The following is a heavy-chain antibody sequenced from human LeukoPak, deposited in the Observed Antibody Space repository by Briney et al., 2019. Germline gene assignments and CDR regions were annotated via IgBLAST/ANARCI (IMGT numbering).Heavy chain of an antibody. CDR3: ARGPGGWYSDTEADAFDI. J-gene: IGHJ3*02. V-gene: IGHV4-4*07. CDR2: IYTSGST. D-gene: IGHD6-19*01. CDR1: GGSISGYY. Sequence: PSETLSLTCTVSGGSISGYYWSWIRQPAGKGLEWIGRIYTSGSTNYNPSLKSRVTMSVDTSKNQFSLKLSSVTAADTAVYYCARGPGGWYSDTEADAFDIWGQGTMVTVSS.